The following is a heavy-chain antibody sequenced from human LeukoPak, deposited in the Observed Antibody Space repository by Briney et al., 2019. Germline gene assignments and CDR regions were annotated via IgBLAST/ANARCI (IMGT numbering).Heavy chain of an antibody. J-gene: IGHJ4*02. CDR2: TYYRSKWNY. Sequence: SQTLSLTCAISGDSVSINSVAYNWIRQSPSRGLEWLGRTYYRSKWNYKYAVSVRSRITVNLDTSKNQFSLQLNSVTPDDTAVYYCARAVIGTTRYFESWGQGTLVTVSS. CDR3: ARAVIGTTRYFES. V-gene: IGHV6-1*01. CDR1: GDSVSINSVA. D-gene: IGHD1-1*01.